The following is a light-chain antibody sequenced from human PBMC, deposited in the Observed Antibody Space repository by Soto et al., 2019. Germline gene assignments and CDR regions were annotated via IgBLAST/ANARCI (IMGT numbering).Light chain of an antibody. CDR2: AAY. V-gene: IGKV1-39*01. J-gene: IGKJ2*01. CDR1: QSIRSY. CDR3: ERSYSAPLS. Sequence: DIQMTQSPSSLSASVGDRVTITCRARQSIRSYLNWYQENPGKAPSLLIDAAYILQSGVPSRFSGSGSGTDFSLAISSLQTEDFAPYYGERSYSAPLSFGQGTQLWIK.